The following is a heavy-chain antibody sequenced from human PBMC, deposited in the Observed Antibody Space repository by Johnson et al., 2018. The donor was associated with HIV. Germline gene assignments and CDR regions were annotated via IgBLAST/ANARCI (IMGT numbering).Heavy chain of an antibody. D-gene: IGHD3-22*01. Sequence: VQLVESGGGSVQPGRSLRLSCAASGFTFDDYAMHWVRQAPGKGLEWVSGISWNSGSIGYADSVKGRFTISRDNAKNSLYLQMNSLRAEDTAVYYCARDSRISLIVVVSRGGFDIWGQGTMVTVSS. V-gene: IGHV3-9*01. CDR3: ARDSRISLIVVVSRGGFDI. CDR2: ISWNSGSI. CDR1: GFTFDDYA. J-gene: IGHJ3*02.